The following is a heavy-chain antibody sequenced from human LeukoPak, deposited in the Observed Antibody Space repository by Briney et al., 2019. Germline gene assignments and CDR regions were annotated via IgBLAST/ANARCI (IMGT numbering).Heavy chain of an antibody. J-gene: IGHJ4*02. CDR1: GYTFTSYY. Sequence: WASVKVSCKASGYTFTSYYMHWVRQAPGQGLEWMGIINPSGGSTSYAQKFQGRVTITRDTSTSTVYMELSSLRSEDTAVYYCARDWKIAAAGSLCGYWGQGTLVTVSS. D-gene: IGHD6-13*01. V-gene: IGHV1-46*01. CDR3: ARDWKIAAAGSLCGY. CDR2: INPSGGST.